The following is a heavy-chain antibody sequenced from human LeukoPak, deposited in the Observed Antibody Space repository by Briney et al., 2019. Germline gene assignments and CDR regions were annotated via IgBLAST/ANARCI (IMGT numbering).Heavy chain of an antibody. CDR3: ARVRVVGAMVDAFDI. D-gene: IGHD1-26*01. CDR1: GFTFDDYG. CDR2: INWNGGST. V-gene: IGHV3-20*04. J-gene: IGHJ3*02. Sequence: GGSLRLSCAASGFTFDDYGMSWVRQAPGKGLEWFSGINWNGGSTGYADSVKGRFTISRDNAKNSLYLQMNSLRAEDTALYYCARVRVVGAMVDAFDIWGQGTMVTVSS.